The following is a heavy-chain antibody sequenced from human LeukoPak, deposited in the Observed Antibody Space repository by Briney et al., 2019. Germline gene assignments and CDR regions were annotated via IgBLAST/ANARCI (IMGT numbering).Heavy chain of an antibody. CDR1: GGSFSGYY. Sequence: SETLSLTCAVYGGSFSGYYWSWIRQPPWKGLEWIGEINHSGNTNYNPSLKSRVTISVDTSKNQFSLYLTSVTAADTAVYYCARNSSERGFDYWGQGTLVTVSS. CDR2: INHSGNT. V-gene: IGHV4-34*01. D-gene: IGHD6-19*01. J-gene: IGHJ4*02. CDR3: ARNSSERGFDY.